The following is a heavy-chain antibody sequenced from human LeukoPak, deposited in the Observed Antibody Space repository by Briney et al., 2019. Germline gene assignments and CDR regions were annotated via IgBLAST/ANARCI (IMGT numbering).Heavy chain of an antibody. Sequence: GGSLRLSCAASGFTFDDYGMSWVRQAPGKGLEWVSGINWNGGSTGYADSVKGRFTISRDNAKNSLYLQMNSLRAEDTAVYYCAKAVNDYGDYVFDYWGQGTLVTVSS. CDR3: AKAVNDYGDYVFDY. CDR2: INWNGGST. CDR1: GFTFDDYG. V-gene: IGHV3-20*04. D-gene: IGHD4-17*01. J-gene: IGHJ4*02.